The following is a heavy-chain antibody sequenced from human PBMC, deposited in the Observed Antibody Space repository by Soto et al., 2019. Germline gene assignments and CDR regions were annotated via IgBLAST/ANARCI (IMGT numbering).Heavy chain of an antibody. V-gene: IGHV4-30-4*01. Sequence: SETLSLTCTVSGGSISSGDYYWSWIRQPPGKGLEWIGYIYYSGSTYYNPSLKSRVTISVDTSKNQFSLKLSSVTAADTAVYYCASHCGGDCYSPFYYYYYGMDVWGQGTTVTVSS. CDR1: GGSISSGDYY. CDR2: IYYSGST. D-gene: IGHD2-21*02. CDR3: ASHCGGDCYSPFYYYYYGMDV. J-gene: IGHJ6*02.